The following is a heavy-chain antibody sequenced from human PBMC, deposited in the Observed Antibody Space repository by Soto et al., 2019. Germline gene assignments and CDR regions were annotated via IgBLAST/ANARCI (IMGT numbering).Heavy chain of an antibody. CDR1: GSTFSAYY. V-gene: IGHV3-11*01. CDR2: ISSSGSTI. D-gene: IGHD7-27*01. J-gene: IGHJ4*02. Sequence: QVQLVESGGGLVQPGGSLRLSCAASGSTFSAYYMTWIRQGTGECLQWISYISSSGSTIYYADSVKGGFPISRDNANTSLYLQMNSLRAEDAAVYYCAALTGGLARWGKGTLVTVSS. CDR3: AALTGGLAR.